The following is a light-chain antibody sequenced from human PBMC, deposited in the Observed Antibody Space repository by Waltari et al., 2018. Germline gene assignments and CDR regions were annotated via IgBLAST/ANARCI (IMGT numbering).Light chain of an antibody. Sequence: SCRASQIISRFLAWYQQKPGQAPRLLIYDASSRASGIPDRFSGSGSGTDFSLTISRLEPEDVAVYYCQKYGSLPATFGQGTKVEI. V-gene: IGKV3-20*01. J-gene: IGKJ1*01. CDR1: QIISRF. CDR3: QKYGSLPAT. CDR2: DAS.